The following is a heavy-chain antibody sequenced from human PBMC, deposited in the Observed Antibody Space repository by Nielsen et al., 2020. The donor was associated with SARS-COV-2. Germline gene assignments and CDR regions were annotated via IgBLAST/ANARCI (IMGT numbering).Heavy chain of an antibody. D-gene: IGHD6-25*01. V-gene: IGHV3-30-3*01. CDR2: ISDDGSSD. CDR3: ARDQDGGAATSNWYFDL. J-gene: IGHJ2*01. Sequence: GESLKISCAASGFTFRNFPMHWVRQAPGKGLEWMAIISDDGSSDHYADSVKGRFTVSRDNADNSLYLQMNSLRDEDTAVYYCARDQDGGAATSNWYFDLWGRGTLVIVSS. CDR1: GFTFRNFP.